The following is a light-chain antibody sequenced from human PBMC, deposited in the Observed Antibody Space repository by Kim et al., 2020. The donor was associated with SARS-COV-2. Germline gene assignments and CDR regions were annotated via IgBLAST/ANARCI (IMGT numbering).Light chain of an antibody. CDR3: QLYGSSPLIYT. V-gene: IGKV3-20*01. Sequence: EIVLTQSPGTLSLSPGERATLSCRASQSVNSDYLGWYQQIPGQPPRLLIFGASSRATGIPDRFSGSGSGTDFTLAISRLEPEDFAVYNCQLYGSSPLIYTLGQGTKLEI. J-gene: IGKJ2*01. CDR2: GAS. CDR1: QSVNSDY.